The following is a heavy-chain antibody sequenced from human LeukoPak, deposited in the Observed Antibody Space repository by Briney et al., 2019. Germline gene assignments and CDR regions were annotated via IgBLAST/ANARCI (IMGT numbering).Heavy chain of an antibody. D-gene: IGHD4-17*01. Sequence: ASVKVSCKASGYTFSGHYMHWVRQAPGQGLEWMGWIYPNSGGTNYAQKFQGRVTRTRDTSISTAYMELRRLKSDDTAMYYCARVVGFGDYPFDYWGQGTLVTVSS. J-gene: IGHJ4*02. CDR3: ARVVGFGDYPFDY. V-gene: IGHV1-2*02. CDR1: GYTFSGHY. CDR2: IYPNSGGT.